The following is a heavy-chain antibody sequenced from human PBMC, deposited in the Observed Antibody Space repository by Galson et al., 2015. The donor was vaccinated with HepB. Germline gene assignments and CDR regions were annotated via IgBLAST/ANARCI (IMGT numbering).Heavy chain of an antibody. CDR3: ARDGDGYVYAFDI. J-gene: IGHJ3*02. D-gene: IGHD5-24*01. CDR1: GFTVSSNY. Sequence: SLRLSCAASGFTVSSNYMSWVRQAPGKGLEWVSVIYSGGSTYYADSVKGRFTISRDNSKNTLYLQMNSLRAEDTAVYYCARDGDGYVYAFDIWGQGTMVTVSS. V-gene: IGHV3-66*01. CDR2: IYSGGST.